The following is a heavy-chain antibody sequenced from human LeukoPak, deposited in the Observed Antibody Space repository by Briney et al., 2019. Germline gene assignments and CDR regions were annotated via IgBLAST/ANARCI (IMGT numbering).Heavy chain of an antibody. J-gene: IGHJ3*02. CDR2: IYYSGST. Sequence: SETLSLTCTVSGGSISSHYWSWIRQPPGKGLEWIGYIYYSGSTNYNPSPKSRVTISVDTSKNQFSLKLSSVTAADTAVYYCARNHYDSSGYYYDDAFDIWGQGAMVTVSS. V-gene: IGHV4-59*11. CDR1: GGSISSHY. D-gene: IGHD3-22*01. CDR3: ARNHYDSSGYYYDDAFDI.